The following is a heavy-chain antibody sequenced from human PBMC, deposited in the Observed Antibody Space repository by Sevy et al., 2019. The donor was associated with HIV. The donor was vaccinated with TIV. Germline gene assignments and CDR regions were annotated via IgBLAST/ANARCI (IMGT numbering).Heavy chain of an antibody. CDR1: GFTFSSYA. D-gene: IGHD1-20*01. J-gene: IGHJ6*03. CDR2: ISGSGGST. V-gene: IGHV3-23*01. Sequence: GGSLRLSCAASGFTFSSYAMSWVRQAPGKGLEWVSAISGSGGSTYYADSVKGRFTISRDNAKNTQYLQMNSLRAEDTAVYYCAKDGYKPSVGDENYYYYYMDVWGKGTTVTASS. CDR3: AKDGYKPSVGDENYYYYYMDV.